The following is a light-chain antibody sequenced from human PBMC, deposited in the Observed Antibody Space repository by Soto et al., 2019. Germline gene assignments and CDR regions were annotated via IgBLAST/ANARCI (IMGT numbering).Light chain of an antibody. J-gene: IGKJ4*01. CDR3: QQSYSAPTT. CDR2: TAA. V-gene: IGKV1-39*01. CDR1: QTISNY. Sequence: DIQMTQSPSSLSASVGDRVTITCRASQTISNYLNWYQQKSGQAPKLLIYTAASLQSGVPSSFSGSGSWTDFTLTITTLQPEEFATYYCQQSYSAPTTFGGATKVDI.